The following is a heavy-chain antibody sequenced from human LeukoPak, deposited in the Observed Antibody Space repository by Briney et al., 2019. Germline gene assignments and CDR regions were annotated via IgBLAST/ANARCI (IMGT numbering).Heavy chain of an antibody. CDR3: TKASLAFGTKYFDP. J-gene: IGHJ5*02. CDR2: MNPKSGNT. CDR1: GYPFSNYD. Sequence: ASVKVSCKASGYPFSNYDINWVRQAPGQGLEWMGWMNPKSGNTGYGQKFQGRVTMTRVTSITTAYMELRSLRSDDTAVYYCTKASLAFGTKYFDPWGQGALVTVSS. V-gene: IGHV1-8*01. D-gene: IGHD3-10*01.